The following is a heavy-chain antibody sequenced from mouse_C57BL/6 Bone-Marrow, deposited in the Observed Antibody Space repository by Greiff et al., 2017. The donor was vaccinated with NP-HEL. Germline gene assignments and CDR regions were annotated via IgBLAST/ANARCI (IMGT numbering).Heavy chain of an antibody. V-gene: IGHV1-15*01. CDR2: IDPETGGT. CDR1: GYTFTDYE. J-gene: IGHJ1*03. CDR3: TGGSSYWYFDV. Sequence: QVQLQQSGAELVRPGASVTLSCKASGYTFTDYEMHWVKQTPVHGLDWIGAIDPETGGTAYNQKFKGKAILAADKSSSTAYMELRSLTSEDAAVYYGTGGSSYWYFDVWGTGTTVTVSS. D-gene: IGHD1-1*01.